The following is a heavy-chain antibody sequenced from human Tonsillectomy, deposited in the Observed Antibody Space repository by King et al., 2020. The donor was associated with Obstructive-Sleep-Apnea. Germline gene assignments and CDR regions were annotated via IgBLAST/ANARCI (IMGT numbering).Heavy chain of an antibody. CDR1: GFDFSDYY. Sequence: VQLVESGGGLVQPGGSLRLSCAASGFDFSDYYMAWIRQAPGKGLEWISYITNTGSNIYYADSVKGRFSISRDNAKNSLYVQMNGLRTDDTAVYYCARRPRPIGHYAMDVWGQGTPVTVSS. J-gene: IGHJ6*02. CDR2: ITNTGSNI. CDR3: ARRPRPIGHYAMDV. V-gene: IGHV3-11*01.